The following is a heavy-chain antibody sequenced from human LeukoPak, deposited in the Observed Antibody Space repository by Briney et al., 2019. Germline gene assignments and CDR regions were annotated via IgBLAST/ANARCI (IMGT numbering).Heavy chain of an antibody. CDR3: ATTGSGSYYDH. D-gene: IGHD1-26*01. J-gene: IGHJ4*02. CDR2: INDDETVT. Sequence: QPGGSLRLSCAASGFTFSSYWMHWVRQAPGKGPVWVSRINDDETVTGYADSVKGRFIISRDNAKNTLHLQMNSLRVDDTAVYYCATTGSGSYYDHWGLGTLVTVSS. CDR1: GFTFSSYW. V-gene: IGHV3-74*01.